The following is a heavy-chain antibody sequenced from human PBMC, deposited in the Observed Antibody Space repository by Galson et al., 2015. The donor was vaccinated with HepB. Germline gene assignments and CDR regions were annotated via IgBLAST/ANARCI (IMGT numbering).Heavy chain of an antibody. Sequence: SLRLSCAASGFTFSSYSMNWVRQAPGKGLEWVSSISSSSSYIYYADSVKGRFTISRDNAKNSLYLQMNSLRAEDTAVYYCARDDSSSWAYYYYGMDVWGQGTTVTVSS. CDR1: GFTFSSYS. CDR3: ARDDSSSWAYYYYGMDV. CDR2: ISSSSSYI. V-gene: IGHV3-21*01. J-gene: IGHJ6*02. D-gene: IGHD6-13*01.